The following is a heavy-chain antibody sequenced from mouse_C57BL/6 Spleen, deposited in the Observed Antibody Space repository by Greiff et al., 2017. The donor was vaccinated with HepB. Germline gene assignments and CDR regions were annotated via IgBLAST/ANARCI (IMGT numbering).Heavy chain of an antibody. D-gene: IGHD1-1*01. J-gene: IGHJ3*01. Sequence: VQLQQSGTVLARPGASVKMSCKTSGYTFTSYWMHWVKQRPGQGLEWIGAIYPGNSDTSYNQKFKGKAKLTAVTSASTAYMELSSLTNEDSAVYYCTRVTTVVYWFAYWGQGTLVTVSA. CDR1: GYTFTSYW. V-gene: IGHV1-5*01. CDR3: TRVTTVVYWFAY. CDR2: IYPGNSDT.